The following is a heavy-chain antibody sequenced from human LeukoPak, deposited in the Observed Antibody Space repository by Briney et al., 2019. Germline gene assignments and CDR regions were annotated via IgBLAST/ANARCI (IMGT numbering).Heavy chain of an antibody. Sequence: GGSLRLSCAASGFTFSSYSMNWVRQAPGKGLEWVSSISSSSSYIYYADSVKGRFTISRDNAKNSLYLQMNSLRAEDTAVYYCARSEGYCSGGSCYVDAFDIRGQGTMVTVSS. CDR3: ARSEGYCSGGSCYVDAFDI. CDR2: ISSSSSYI. CDR1: GFTFSSYS. D-gene: IGHD2-15*01. V-gene: IGHV3-21*01. J-gene: IGHJ3*02.